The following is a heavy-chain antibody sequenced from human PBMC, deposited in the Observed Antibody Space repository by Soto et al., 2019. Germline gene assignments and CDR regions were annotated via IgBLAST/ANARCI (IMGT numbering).Heavy chain of an antibody. CDR3: ARTYYILISYPDAFDM. CDR1: VYSFTSYG. D-gene: IGHD3-9*01. CDR2: ISPYNGNT. Sequence: QVQLVQSGAEVKKPGASVKVSCKASVYSFTSYGITWVRQAPGQGLEWMGWISPYNGNTNYAQKLHGRVTMTTDTSTTTAYMELGSLRSDDTAVYFCARTYYILISYPDAFDMWGQGTMVTVSS. V-gene: IGHV1-18*04. J-gene: IGHJ3*02.